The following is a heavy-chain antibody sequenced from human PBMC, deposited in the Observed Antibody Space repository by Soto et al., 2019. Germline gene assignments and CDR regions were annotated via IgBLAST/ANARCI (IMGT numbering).Heavy chain of an antibody. V-gene: IGHV4-4*02. CDR2: IYHSGST. J-gene: IGHJ5*02. Sequence: SETLSLTCAVSGGSISSSNWWSWVRQPPGKGLEWIGEIYHSGSTNYNPSLKSRVTISVDKSKNQFSLKLSSVTAADTAVYYCARDIVVVPAAMLFDPWGQGTLVTVSS. CDR3: ARDIVVVPAAMLFDP. D-gene: IGHD2-2*01. CDR1: GGSISSSNW.